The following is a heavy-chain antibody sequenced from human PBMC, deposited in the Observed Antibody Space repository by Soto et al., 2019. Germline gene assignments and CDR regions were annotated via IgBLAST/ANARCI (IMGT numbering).Heavy chain of an antibody. J-gene: IGHJ3*02. Sequence: QVQLVQSGAEVKKPGASVKVSCKASGYTFTSYDINSARQATGHGLEWLGWMNPNSGNTGFALKFQGRVTMTSNTAMSTAYMELSSLRSEHTAVYYWARGINYYDTGDDAFDIWGQEIMVTVSS. CDR1: GYTFTSYD. D-gene: IGHD3-22*01. CDR3: ARGINYYDTGDDAFDI. CDR2: MNPNSGNT. V-gene: IGHV1-8*01.